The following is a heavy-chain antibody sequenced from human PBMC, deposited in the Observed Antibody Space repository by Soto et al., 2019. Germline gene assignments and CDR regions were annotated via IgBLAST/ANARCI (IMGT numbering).Heavy chain of an antibody. Sequence: RLSCAASGFTLSRHTMNWVRQAPGKGLEWVSFIGSRTSDIYYADSVKGRFTISRDNSKNSLYLQMNSLRDEDTAVYYCARDSGDNWNYRIFDYWGQGTLVTVSS. D-gene: IGHD1-7*01. CDR1: GFTLSRHT. J-gene: IGHJ4*02. V-gene: IGHV3-21*01. CDR3: ARDSGDNWNYRIFDY. CDR2: IGSRTSDI.